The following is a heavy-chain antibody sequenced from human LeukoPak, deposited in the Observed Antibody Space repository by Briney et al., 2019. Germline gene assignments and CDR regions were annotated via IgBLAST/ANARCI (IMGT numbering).Heavy chain of an antibody. CDR3: ALIGDHAWFDP. V-gene: IGHV1-2*02. Sequence: ASVKVSVKASGYTFNGYYMFWVRQAPGQGLEWMGWINPNSGGTNYAQEFQGRVTMTRDTSISTAYMELSTLRSDDTAVYYCALIGDHAWFDPWGQGTLVTVSS. J-gene: IGHJ5*02. CDR2: INPNSGGT. CDR1: GYTFNGYY. D-gene: IGHD3-10*01.